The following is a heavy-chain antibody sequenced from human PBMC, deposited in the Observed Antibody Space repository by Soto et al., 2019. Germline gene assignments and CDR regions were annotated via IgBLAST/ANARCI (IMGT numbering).Heavy chain of an antibody. CDR1: GGTFSSYD. CDR3: ARVSFINYYDSSGYYARDYYYGMDV. Sequence: SVKVSCKASGGTFSSYDISWVRQAPGQGLEWMGGIIPISGTANYAQKFQGRVTITADESTSTAYMELSSLRSEDTAVYYCARVSFINYYDSSGYYARDYYYGMDVWGQGTTVTVSS. CDR2: IIPISGTA. J-gene: IGHJ6*02. D-gene: IGHD3-22*01. V-gene: IGHV1-69*13.